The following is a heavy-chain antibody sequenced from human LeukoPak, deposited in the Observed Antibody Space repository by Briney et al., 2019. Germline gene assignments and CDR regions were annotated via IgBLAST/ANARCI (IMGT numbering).Heavy chain of an antibody. J-gene: IGHJ4*02. CDR2: IYHSGST. Sequence: SETLSLTCTVSGGSISSSSYYWGWIRQPPGKGLEWIGSIYHSGSTYYNPSLKSRVTISVDTSKNQFSLKLSSVTAADTAVYYCARGGGYCSSTSCPPIYWGQGTLVTVSS. D-gene: IGHD2-2*01. V-gene: IGHV4-39*07. CDR3: ARGGGYCSSTSCPPIY. CDR1: GGSISSSSYY.